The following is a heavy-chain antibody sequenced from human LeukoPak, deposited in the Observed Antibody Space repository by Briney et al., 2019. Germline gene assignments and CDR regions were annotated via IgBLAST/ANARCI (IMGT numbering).Heavy chain of an antibody. CDR1: GFTFSHYA. CDR2: ISYDGSHQ. J-gene: IGHJ4*02. D-gene: IGHD1-26*01. Sequence: GGSLRLSCAASGFTFSHYAMHWVRRAPDRAVEWVAVISYDGSHQYAADSVKGRLSISRDNSRHTLYLQMNSLRPEDTAVYYCARARNGTLKYWGQGTLVIVSS. CDR3: ARARNGTLKY. V-gene: IGHV3-30*01.